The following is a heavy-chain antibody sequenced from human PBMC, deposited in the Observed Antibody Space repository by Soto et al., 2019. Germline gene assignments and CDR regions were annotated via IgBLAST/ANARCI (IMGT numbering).Heavy chain of an antibody. Sequence: QVQLVESGGGLVKPGGSLRLSCAASGFTLSDHYMSWIRQAPGKGLEWVSYISSSSSYTDYADAVKGRFTISRDNAKNSLYLQMNSLRAEDTAVYYCARGASGGSGWNCYYYYGMDVWGQGTTVTVSS. CDR3: ARGASGGSGWNCYYYYGMDV. CDR2: ISSSSSYT. J-gene: IGHJ6*02. CDR1: GFTLSDHY. D-gene: IGHD6-19*01. V-gene: IGHV3-11*05.